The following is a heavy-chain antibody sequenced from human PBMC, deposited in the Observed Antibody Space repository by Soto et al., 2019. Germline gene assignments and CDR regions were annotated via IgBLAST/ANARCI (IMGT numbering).Heavy chain of an antibody. V-gene: IGHV1-18*01. CDR3: ATESRTTVTTRVIYYGMDV. J-gene: IGHJ6*02. Sequence: ASVKVSCKASGYSFATYGITWVRQAPGQGLEWMGWISAYNGYTDYAQKFQGRVTMTEDTSTDTAYMELSSLRSEDTAVYYCATESRTTVTTRVIYYGMDVWGQGTTVTVPS. CDR2: ISAYNGYT. D-gene: IGHD4-17*01. CDR1: GYSFATYG.